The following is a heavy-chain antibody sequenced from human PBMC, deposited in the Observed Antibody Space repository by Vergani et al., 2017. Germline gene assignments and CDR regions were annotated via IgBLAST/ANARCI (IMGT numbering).Heavy chain of an antibody. CDR3: ARHTTYTDS. CDR2: IYPADSDT. Sequence: WIRQPAGKGLEWMGIIYPADSDTRYSPSFQGQVTISADKSISTAFLQWDSLKASDTALYYCARHTTYTDSCGQGTLVTVSS. V-gene: IGHV5-51*01. J-gene: IGHJ4*02. D-gene: IGHD1-1*01.